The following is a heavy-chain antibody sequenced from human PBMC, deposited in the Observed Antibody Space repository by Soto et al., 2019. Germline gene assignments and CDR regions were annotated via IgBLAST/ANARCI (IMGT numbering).Heavy chain of an antibody. CDR3: AREIVTAGGNNYLDP. D-gene: IGHD2-21*02. J-gene: IGHJ5*02. V-gene: IGHV4-4*01. CDR1: GGTVASSHW. CDR2: VYHTGDT. Sequence: LTCGVSGGTVASSHWWSWVRQSPGGGLEWIGNVYHTGDTNFNPSLQSRVTISVDKSNNQFSLRLDSLTAADTAVYFCAREIVTAGGNNYLDPWGPGTLVTVSS.